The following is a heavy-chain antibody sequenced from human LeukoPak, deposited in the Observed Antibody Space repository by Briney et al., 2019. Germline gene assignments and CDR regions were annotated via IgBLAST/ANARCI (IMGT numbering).Heavy chain of an antibody. V-gene: IGHV4-39*07. J-gene: IGHJ5*02. Sequence: SETPSLTCTVSGGSISSSSYYWGWIRQPPGKGLEWIGSIYYSGSTYYNPSLKSRVTISVDTSKNQFSLKLSSVTAADTAIYYCTRPLHCSSTTCYDWFGPWGQGTLVTVSS. CDR2: IYYSGST. D-gene: IGHD2-2*01. CDR3: TRPLHCSSTTCYDWFGP. CDR1: GGSISSSSYY.